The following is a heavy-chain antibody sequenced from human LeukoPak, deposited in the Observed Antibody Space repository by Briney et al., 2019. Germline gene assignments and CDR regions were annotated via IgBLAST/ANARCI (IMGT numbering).Heavy chain of an antibody. CDR1: GDSISSGGYY. V-gene: IGHV4-31*03. D-gene: IGHD1-1*01. J-gene: IGHJ4*02. CDR2: IYYSGST. Sequence: KASETLSLTCTVSGDSISSGGYYWSWTRQLPGKGLEWIGYIYYSGSTYYNPSLMSRLSISIDTSKNQFSLKLSSVTAADTAVYYCARDIDDGFDYWGQGTLVTVSS. CDR3: ARDIDDGFDY.